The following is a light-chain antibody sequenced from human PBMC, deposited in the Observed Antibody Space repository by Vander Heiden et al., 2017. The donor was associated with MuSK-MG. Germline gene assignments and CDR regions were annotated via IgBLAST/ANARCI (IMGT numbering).Light chain of an antibody. CDR3: QQYSSLWT. CDR1: ESVGNN. V-gene: IGKV3-15*01. CDR2: GAS. Sequence: EMVMTQSPATLSVSPGERATLSCRASESVGNNLAWYQHKPGQAPRLLVFGASSRATGIPDRFSGSGSGTEFTLTSSRLQSEDFAVYYWQQYSSLWTFGQGTTVEIK. J-gene: IGKJ1*01.